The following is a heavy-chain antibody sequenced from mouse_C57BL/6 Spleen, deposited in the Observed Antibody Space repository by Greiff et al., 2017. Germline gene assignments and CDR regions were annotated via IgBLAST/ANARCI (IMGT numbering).Heavy chain of an antibody. J-gene: IGHJ4*01. CDR1: GYTFTSYG. CDR2: IYPRSGNT. CDR3: ASVDYYGSSYEGYYAMDY. D-gene: IGHD1-1*01. Sequence: VQLQQSGAELARPGASVTLSCKASGYTFTSYGISWVKQRTGQGLEWIGEIYPRSGNTYYNEKFKGKATLTADKSSSTAYMELRSLTSEDSSVYFCASVDYYGSSYEGYYAMDYWGQGTSVTVSS. V-gene: IGHV1-81*01.